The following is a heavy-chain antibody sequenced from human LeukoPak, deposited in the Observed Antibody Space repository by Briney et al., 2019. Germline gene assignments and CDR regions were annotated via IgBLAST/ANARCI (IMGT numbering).Heavy chain of an antibody. CDR1: GGSISSGGYS. D-gene: IGHD3-22*01. J-gene: IGHJ4*02. V-gene: IGHV4-30-2*01. CDR2: IYHSGST. CDR3: ASTYYYDSSGGNFDY. Sequence: SETLSLTCAVSGGSISSGGYSWSWIRQPPGKGLEWIGYIYHSGSTYYNPSLKSRVTISVDRSKNQFSLKLSSVTAADTAVYYCASTYYYDSSGGNFDYWGQGTLVTVSS.